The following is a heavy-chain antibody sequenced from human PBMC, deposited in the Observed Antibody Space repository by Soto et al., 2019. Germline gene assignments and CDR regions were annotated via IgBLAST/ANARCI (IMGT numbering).Heavy chain of an antibody. Sequence: EVQLVESGGGLIQPGGSLRLSCAASGFTVSSNYMSWVRQAPGKGLEWVSVIYSGGNTYYADSVKGRLTISRDNSKNTLYLQMNSLRAEDTAVYYCARAATVARTDYWGQGTLVTVSS. V-gene: IGHV3-53*01. CDR3: ARAATVARTDY. CDR1: GFTVSSNY. CDR2: IYSGGNT. D-gene: IGHD4-17*01. J-gene: IGHJ4*02.